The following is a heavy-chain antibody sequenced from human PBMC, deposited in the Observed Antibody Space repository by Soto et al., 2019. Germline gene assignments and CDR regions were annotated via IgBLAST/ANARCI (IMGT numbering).Heavy chain of an antibody. D-gene: IGHD3-22*01. Sequence: QVQLVQSGAVVKKPGSSMKVSCKTLGDTFSTYPITWVRQAPGQGLEWMGRTIPILAITDYAQKFQGRVTXTADRSTTTAYMELSSLNFEDTAVYYCARGGDGSGSESVFDIWGQGTMVTXSX. J-gene: IGHJ3*02. CDR1: GDTFSTYP. CDR3: ARGGDGSGSESVFDI. V-gene: IGHV1-69*02. CDR2: TIPILAIT.